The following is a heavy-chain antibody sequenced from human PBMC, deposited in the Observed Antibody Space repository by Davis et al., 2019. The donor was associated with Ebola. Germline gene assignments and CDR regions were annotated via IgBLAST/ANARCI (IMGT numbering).Heavy chain of an antibody. D-gene: IGHD2-2*01. V-gene: IGHV3-30-3*01. CDR1: GFTFSSYA. CDR2: ISYDGSNK. J-gene: IGHJ4*02. Sequence: PGGSLRLSCAASGFTFSSYAMHWVRQAPGKGLEWVAVISYDGSNKYYADSVKGRFTISRGNSKNTLYLQMNSLRAEDTAVYYCARDRGRGVVPAAIGADYWGQGTLVTVSS. CDR3: ARDRGRGVVPAAIGADY.